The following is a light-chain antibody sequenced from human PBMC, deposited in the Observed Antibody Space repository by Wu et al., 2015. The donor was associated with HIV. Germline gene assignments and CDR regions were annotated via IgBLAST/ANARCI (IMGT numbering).Light chain of an antibody. CDR1: QSISSW. CDR3: QQYNSYPLM. J-gene: IGKJ1*01. CDR2: KAS. V-gene: IGKV1-5*03. Sequence: DIQMTQSPSTLSASVGDRVTITCRASQSISSWLAWYQQKPGKAPKLLIYKASSLESGGPSRFSGSGSGTEFTLTISSLQPDDFATYYCQQYNSYPLMFGQGTKVEIK.